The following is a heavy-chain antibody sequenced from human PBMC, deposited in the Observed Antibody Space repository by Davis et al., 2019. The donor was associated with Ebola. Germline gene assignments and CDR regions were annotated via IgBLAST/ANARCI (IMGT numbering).Heavy chain of an antibody. D-gene: IGHD6-13*01. V-gene: IGHV3-30*18. CDR1: GFTFSSYG. Sequence: PGGSLRLSCAASGFTFSSYGMHWVRQAPGKGLEWVAVISYDGSNKYYADSVKGRFTISRDNSKNTLYLQMNSLRDEDTAVYYCAKFSRAGDSVWGQGTLVTVSS. J-gene: IGHJ4*02. CDR3: AKFSRAGDSV. CDR2: ISYDGSNK.